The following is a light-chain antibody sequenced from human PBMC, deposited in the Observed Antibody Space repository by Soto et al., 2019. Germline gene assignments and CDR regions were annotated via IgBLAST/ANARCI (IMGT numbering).Light chain of an antibody. V-gene: IGKV3-11*01. CDR3: QHRRSSLT. CDR1: QSVSTY. J-gene: IGKJ4*01. Sequence: IVLTQSPGTLSLSPGERATLSCRASQSVSTYLASYQQKSRQAPRLLIFDVSKRATGIPPRFSGSGAGTDFTLTISSLEPEDSATYYYQHRRSSLTFGGGTKVEIK. CDR2: DVS.